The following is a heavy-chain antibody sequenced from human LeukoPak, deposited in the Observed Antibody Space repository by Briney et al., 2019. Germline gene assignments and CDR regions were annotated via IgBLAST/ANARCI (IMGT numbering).Heavy chain of an antibody. CDR2: IVVGSGNT. V-gene: IGHV1-58*02. D-gene: IGHD3-22*01. Sequence: SVKVSCKASGFTFTSSAIQWVRQARGQRLEWIGWIVVGSGNTNYAQKFQERVTITRDMSTSTAYMELSSLRSEDTAVYYCAAPYDSSGNYYGMDVWGQGTTVTVSS. CDR1: GFTFTSSA. CDR3: AAPYDSSGNYYGMDV. J-gene: IGHJ6*02.